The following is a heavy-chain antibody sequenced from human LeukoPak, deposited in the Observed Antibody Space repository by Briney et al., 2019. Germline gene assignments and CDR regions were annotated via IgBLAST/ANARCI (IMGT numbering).Heavy chain of an antibody. CDR2: ISYDGSNK. CDR1: GFTFSNHG. D-gene: IGHD3-16*01. J-gene: IGHJ6*03. Sequence: GGSLRLSCAVSGFTFSNHGMHWVRQAPGKGLEWVAVISYDGSNKYYADCVKGRVTISRDNSKNTLYLQMNSLRAEDTAVYYCAKGGGGRLIYYYYMDVWGKGTTVTVSS. V-gene: IGHV3-30*18. CDR3: AKGGGGRLIYYYYMDV.